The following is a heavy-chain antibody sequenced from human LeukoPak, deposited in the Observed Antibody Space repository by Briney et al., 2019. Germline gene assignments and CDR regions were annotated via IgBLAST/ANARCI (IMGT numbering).Heavy chain of an antibody. J-gene: IGHJ6*03. CDR2: IIPIFGTA. Sequence: ASVKVSCKASGGTFNNYAVSWVRHAPGQGLEWMGGIIPIFGTANYAQKFQGRVTITADESTNTAYMELSSLRSEDTAVYYCARRMWGSGSYYNPDDDEDYYYYYMDVWGKGTTVTVSS. D-gene: IGHD3-10*01. CDR3: ARRMWGSGSYYNPDDDEDYYYYYMDV. V-gene: IGHV1-69*13. CDR1: GGTFNNYA.